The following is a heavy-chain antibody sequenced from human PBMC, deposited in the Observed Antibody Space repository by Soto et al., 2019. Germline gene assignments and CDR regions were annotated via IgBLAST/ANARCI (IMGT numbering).Heavy chain of an antibody. CDR2: ISGSGGST. CDR1: GFTFSSYA. D-gene: IGHD6-6*01. Sequence: GGSLRLSCAASGFTFSSYAMSWVRQAPGKGLEWVSAISGSGGSTYYADSVKGRFTISRDNSKNTLYLQMNSLRAEDTAVYYCAKLGQLDRVHGWFDPWGQGTLVTVSS. V-gene: IGHV3-23*01. CDR3: AKLGQLDRVHGWFDP. J-gene: IGHJ5*02.